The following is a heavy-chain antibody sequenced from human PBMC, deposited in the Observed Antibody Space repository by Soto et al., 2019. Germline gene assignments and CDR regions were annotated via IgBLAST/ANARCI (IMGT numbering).Heavy chain of an antibody. V-gene: IGHV3-30*18. J-gene: IGHJ4*02. CDR2: RSYDGSYE. D-gene: IGHD2-15*01. Sequence: GGSLRLSCAASGFTFSGFDMHCLRQAPGKGLEGVAVRSYDGSYEFYADSVKGRFTISIDNSKNTLYLQMNSLRPDDTAVYYCAKLEVVINPRSEYWGQGTMVTVSS. CDR3: AKLEVVINPRSEY. CDR1: GFTFSGFD.